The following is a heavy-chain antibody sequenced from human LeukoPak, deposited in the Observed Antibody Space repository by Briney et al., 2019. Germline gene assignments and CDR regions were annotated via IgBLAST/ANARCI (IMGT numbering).Heavy chain of an antibody. V-gene: IGHV3-30*02. CDR3: AKVPTTVTPV. CDR2: IRYDGSNK. CDR1: GFTFSSYG. D-gene: IGHD4-17*01. J-gene: IGHJ3*01. Sequence: PGGSLRLSCAASGFTFSSYGMHWVRQAPGKGLEWVAFIRYDGSNKYYADSVKRRFTISRDNSKNTLYLQMNSLRAEDTAMYYCAKVPTTVTPVWGQGTMVTVSS.